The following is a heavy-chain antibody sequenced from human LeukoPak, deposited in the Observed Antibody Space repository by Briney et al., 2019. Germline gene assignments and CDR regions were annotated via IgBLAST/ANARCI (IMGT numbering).Heavy chain of an antibody. CDR3: ARYGDSSVYYSADAFDI. V-gene: IGHV3-48*03. D-gene: IGHD3-22*01. J-gene: IGHJ3*02. CDR2: IVVGDGST. Sequence: GSLRLSRKASGFTFTSYEMNWVRQAPGKGLEWISYIVVGDGSTYYAQTVQGRVTISRDNAKNSLYLQMNSPRAEDTAVYYCARYGDSSVYYSADAFDIWGQGTMVTVSS. CDR1: GFTFTSYE.